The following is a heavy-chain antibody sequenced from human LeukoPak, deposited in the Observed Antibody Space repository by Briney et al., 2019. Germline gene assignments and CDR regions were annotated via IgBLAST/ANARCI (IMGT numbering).Heavy chain of an antibody. D-gene: IGHD2-2*01. J-gene: IGHJ5*02. CDR2: ISSSSSYI. CDR3: ARDAVGGCSSTSCYPT. CDR1: GFTFSSYS. Sequence: GGSLRLSCAASGFTFSSYSMNWVRQAPAKGLEWVSSISSSSSYIYYADSVKGRFTIYRDNAKNSLYLQMNSLRAEDTAVYYCARDAVGGCSSTSCYPTWGQGTLVTVSS. V-gene: IGHV3-21*01.